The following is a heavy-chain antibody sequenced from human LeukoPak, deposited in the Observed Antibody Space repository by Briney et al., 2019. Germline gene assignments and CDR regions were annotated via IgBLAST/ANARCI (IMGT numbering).Heavy chain of an antibody. CDR2: IWPDGSNE. V-gene: IGHV3-33*06. J-gene: IGHJ1*01. D-gene: IGHD4-17*01. Sequence: GGSLRLSCAAAGFAFKTYSMHWVRQAPGKGLEWVAAIWPDGSNEYYANSVKGRFFISRDNSKNTLYLQMNSLRVDDTAVYYCAKDRGDYDPEYFHHWGQGTLVTVSS. CDR1: GFAFKTYS. CDR3: AKDRGDYDPEYFHH.